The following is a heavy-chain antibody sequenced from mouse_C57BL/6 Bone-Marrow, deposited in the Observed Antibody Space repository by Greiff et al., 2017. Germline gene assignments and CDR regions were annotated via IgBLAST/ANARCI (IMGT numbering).Heavy chain of an antibody. D-gene: IGHD2-4*01. CDR2: IDPENGDT. J-gene: IGHJ3*01. V-gene: IGHV14-4*01. CDR3: TLIYYDYDPAWFAY. Sequence: EVQGVESGAELVRPGASVKLSCTASGFNIKDDYMHWVKQRPEQGLEWIGWIDPENGDTEYASKFQGKATITADTSSNTAYLQLSSLTSEDTAVYYCTLIYYDYDPAWFAYWGQWTLVTVSA. CDR1: GFNIKDDY.